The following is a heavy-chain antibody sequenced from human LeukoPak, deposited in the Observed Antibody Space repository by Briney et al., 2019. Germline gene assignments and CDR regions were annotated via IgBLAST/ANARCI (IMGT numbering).Heavy chain of an antibody. CDR2: IYYSGST. CDR1: GGSISSHY. V-gene: IGHV4-59*11. J-gene: IGHJ5*02. Sequence: PSETLSLACTVSGGSISSHYWSWIRQPPGKGLEWIGYIYYSGSTNYNPSLKSQVTISVDTSKNQFSLKLSSVTAADTAVYYCARVTYYYDSSGYSGNNWFDPWGQGTLVTVSS. CDR3: ARVTYYYDSSGYSGNNWFDP. D-gene: IGHD3-22*01.